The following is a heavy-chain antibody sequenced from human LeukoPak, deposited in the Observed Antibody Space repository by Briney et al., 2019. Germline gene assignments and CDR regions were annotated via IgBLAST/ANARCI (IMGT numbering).Heavy chain of an antibody. V-gene: IGHV4-38-2*02. CDR3: ARPGYYYSYFDY. CDR1: GNSISSGYY. Sequence: PSETLSLTCTVSGNSISSGYYWGWIRQPPGKGLEWIGIIYHTGTTYYNPSLKSRVTISVDTSKNQFSLKLSSVTAADTAVYYCARPGYYYSYFDYWGQGTLVTISS. D-gene: IGHD3-22*01. CDR2: IYHTGTT. J-gene: IGHJ4*02.